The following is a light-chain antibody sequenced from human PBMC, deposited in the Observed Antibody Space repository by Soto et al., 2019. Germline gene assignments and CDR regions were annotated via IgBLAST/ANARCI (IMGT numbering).Light chain of an antibody. CDR3: QQYDKSPLT. V-gene: IGKV3-20*01. J-gene: IGKJ4*01. CDR1: QSVSNSH. CDR2: GVS. Sequence: EILLTQSPGTLSLSPGERATLSCRASQSVSNSHLAWHQQKPGQAPRLLIFGVSNRAAGIPDRFSGSGSGTDFTLTIYRLEPEDYAVYYCQQYDKSPLTFGGGTKVDIK.